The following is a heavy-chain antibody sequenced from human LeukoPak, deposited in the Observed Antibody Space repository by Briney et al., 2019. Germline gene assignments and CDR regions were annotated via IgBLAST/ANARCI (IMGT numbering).Heavy chain of an antibody. Sequence: GGSLRLSCAASGFTFRNYSMHWVRQAPGKGLEWVAVVSYDGNTQYYPDSVKGRFTISRDNSKNTLYLQMNSLKTEDTGVYYCAKYSYDWYFDLWGRGTLVTVSS. J-gene: IGHJ2*01. D-gene: IGHD5-18*01. V-gene: IGHV3-30-3*02. CDR2: VSYDGNTQ. CDR3: AKYSYDWYFDL. CDR1: GFTFRNYS.